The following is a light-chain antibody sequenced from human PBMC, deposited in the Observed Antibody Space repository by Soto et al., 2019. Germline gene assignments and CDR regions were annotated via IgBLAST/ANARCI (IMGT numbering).Light chain of an antibody. CDR1: SSDVGGYNY. Sequence: QSALTQPASVSGSPGQSITISCTGTSSDVGGYNYVSWYQHQPGKAPQVIIYEVSNRPSGVSNRFSGSKSGNTASLTISGLQAEDGADYYCSSYTISGTHLLFGGGTKLTVL. CDR2: EVS. V-gene: IGLV2-14*01. CDR3: SSYTISGTHLL. J-gene: IGLJ2*01.